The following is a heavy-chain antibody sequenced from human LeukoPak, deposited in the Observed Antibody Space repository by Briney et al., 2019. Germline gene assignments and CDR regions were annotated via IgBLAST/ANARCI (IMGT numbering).Heavy chain of an antibody. CDR3: ARGADPNRFFDY. CDR2: INHSGST. D-gene: IGHD1/OR15-1a*01. V-gene: IGHV4-34*01. CDR1: GGSFSGYY. Sequence: PSETLSLTCAVYGGSFSGYYWSWIRQPPGKGLEWIGEINHSGSTNYNPSLKSRVTISVDTSKNQFSLKLSSVTAADTAVYYCARGADPNRFFDYWGQGTLVTVSS. J-gene: IGHJ4*02.